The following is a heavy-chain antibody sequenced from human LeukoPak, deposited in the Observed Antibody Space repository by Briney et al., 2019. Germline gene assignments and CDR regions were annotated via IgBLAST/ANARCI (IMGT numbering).Heavy chain of an antibody. CDR3: ASPRLSDSSGWYYFDY. Sequence: PGGSLRLSCAASGFTFSDYYMSWIRQAPGKGLEWVSYISSSGSTIYYADSVKGRFTISRDNAKNSLYLQMNSLRAEDTAVYYCASPRLSDSSGWYYFDYWGQGTLVTVSS. J-gene: IGHJ4*02. D-gene: IGHD6-19*01. V-gene: IGHV3-11*01. CDR2: ISSSGSTI. CDR1: GFTFSDYY.